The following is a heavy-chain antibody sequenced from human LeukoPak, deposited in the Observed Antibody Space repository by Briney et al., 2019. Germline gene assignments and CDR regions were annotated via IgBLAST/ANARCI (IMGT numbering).Heavy chain of an antibody. CDR1: GFTFSSYA. CDR2: ICGSGGST. D-gene: IGHD2-15*01. J-gene: IGHJ4*02. CDR3: AKVPPRGYCSGGSCYRFYFDY. V-gene: IGHV3-23*01. Sequence: GGSLRLSCAASGFTFSSYAMSWVRQAPGKGLEWVSAICGSGGSTYYADSVKGRFTISRDNSKNTLYLQMNSLRAEDTAVYYCAKVPPRGYCSGGSCYRFYFDYWGQGTLVTVSS.